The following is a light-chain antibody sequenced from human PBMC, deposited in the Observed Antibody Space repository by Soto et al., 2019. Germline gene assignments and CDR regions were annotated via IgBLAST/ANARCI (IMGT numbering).Light chain of an antibody. CDR2: NNN. V-gene: IGLV1-47*01. Sequence: QSVLAQPPSASGTPGQRVTISCSGSGSNIGGHNVYWYQHLPGTAPNLLIHNNNQRPSGVPVRFSGSKSGTSASLAISGLRSEDEVDYYCVAWDDTLSGHGFGTGTKVTVL. CDR1: GSNIGGHN. J-gene: IGLJ1*01. CDR3: VAWDDTLSGHG.